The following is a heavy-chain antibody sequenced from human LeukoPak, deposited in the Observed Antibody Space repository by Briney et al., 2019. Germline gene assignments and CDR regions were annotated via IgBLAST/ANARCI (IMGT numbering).Heavy chain of an antibody. D-gene: IGHD2-2*02. CDR1: GYSFTSYW. Sequence: GESLKISCKGSGYSFTSYWIGWVRQMPGKGLEWMGIIYPGDSDTRYSPSFQGQVTISVDKSISTAYLQWGSLKASDTAMYYCARHPYTGHCVSAGCYRWFDPWGQGTLVTVSS. V-gene: IGHV5-51*01. CDR3: ARHPYTGHCVSAGCYRWFDP. CDR2: IYPGDSDT. J-gene: IGHJ5*02.